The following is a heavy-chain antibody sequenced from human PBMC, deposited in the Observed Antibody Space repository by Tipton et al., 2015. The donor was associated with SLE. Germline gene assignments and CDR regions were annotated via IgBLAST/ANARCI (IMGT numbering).Heavy chain of an antibody. V-gene: IGHV3-23*01. Sequence: SLRLSCEVSGFTFANYAMSWVRQAPGKGLEWVSIISGSGDNTNYADSVKGRFTISRDNSKNTLYLQMNSLRAEDTAIYHCAKGRYGHSACYASDYWGQGTLVTVSP. J-gene: IGHJ4*02. CDR1: GFTFANYA. CDR2: ISGSGDNT. D-gene: IGHD3-16*02. CDR3: AKGRYGHSACYASDY.